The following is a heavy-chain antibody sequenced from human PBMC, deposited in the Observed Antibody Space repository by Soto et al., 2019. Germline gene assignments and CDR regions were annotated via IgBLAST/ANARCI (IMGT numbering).Heavy chain of an antibody. CDR2: INAGNGNT. J-gene: IGHJ6*02. D-gene: IGHD2-2*01. V-gene: IGHV1-3*01. CDR3: ARDRRQLDGWDGMDV. Sequence: QVQLVQSGAEVKKPGASVKVSCKASGYTFTSYAMHWVRQAPGQRLEWMGWINAGNGNTKYSQKFQGRVTITRDTSASTAYMELSSLRSEDTAVYYCARDRRQLDGWDGMDVWGQGTTVTVSS. CDR1: GYTFTSYA.